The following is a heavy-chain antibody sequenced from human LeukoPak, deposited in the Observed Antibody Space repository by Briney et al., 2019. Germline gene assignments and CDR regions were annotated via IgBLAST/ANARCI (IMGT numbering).Heavy chain of an antibody. CDR1: GGSISSYY. V-gene: IGHV4-59*01. CDR3: VRVVALGAAGYYFDY. CDR2: IYYSGST. J-gene: IGHJ4*02. D-gene: IGHD6-13*01. Sequence: KSSETLSLTCTVSGGSISSYYWSWIRQPPGKGLEWIGYIYYSGSTNYNPSLKSRVTISVDTSKNPFSLKLSSVTAADTAVYYCVRVVALGAAGYYFDYWGQGSLVTVSS.